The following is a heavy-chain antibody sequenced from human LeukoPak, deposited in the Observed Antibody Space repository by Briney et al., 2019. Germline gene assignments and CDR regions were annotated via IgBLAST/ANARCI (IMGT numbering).Heavy chain of an antibody. J-gene: IGHJ3*02. Sequence: GESLKISCKGSGYSFTSYWIGWVRQMPGKGLEWMGIIYPGDSDTRYSPSFQGQVTIPADKSISTAYLQWSSLKASDTAMYYCARPKLVLRYFDWYAFDIWGQGTMVTVSS. CDR1: GYSFTSYW. V-gene: IGHV5-51*01. CDR3: ARPKLVLRYFDWYAFDI. D-gene: IGHD3-9*01. CDR2: IYPGDSDT.